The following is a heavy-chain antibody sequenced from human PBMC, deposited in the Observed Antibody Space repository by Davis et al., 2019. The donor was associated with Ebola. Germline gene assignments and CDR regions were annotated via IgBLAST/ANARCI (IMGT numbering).Heavy chain of an antibody. J-gene: IGHJ4*02. CDR3: ARNSPGGEVDY. D-gene: IGHD4-23*01. CDR2: ISSDSDYI. CDR1: GFTFSTYN. V-gene: IGHV3-21*01. Sequence: GGSLRLSCAASGFTFSTYNMSWVRQAPGKGLEWVSSISSDSDYIYYADSAKGRFTISRDNSKNTLYLQMNSLRAEDTAVYYCARNSPGGEVDYWGQGTLVTVSS.